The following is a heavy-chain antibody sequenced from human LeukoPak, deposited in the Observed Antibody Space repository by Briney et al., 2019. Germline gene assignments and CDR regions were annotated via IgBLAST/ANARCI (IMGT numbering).Heavy chain of an antibody. V-gene: IGHV1-2*02. D-gene: IGHD3-22*01. CDR3: AREKSYYDSSGYYNY. Sequence: ASVKVSCKASGYTFTSYDINWVRQAPGQGLEWMGWINPNSGGTNYAQKFQGRVTMTRDTSISTAYMELSRLRSDDTAVYYCAREKSYYDSSGYYNYWGQGTLVTVSS. CDR2: INPNSGGT. J-gene: IGHJ4*02. CDR1: GYTFTSYD.